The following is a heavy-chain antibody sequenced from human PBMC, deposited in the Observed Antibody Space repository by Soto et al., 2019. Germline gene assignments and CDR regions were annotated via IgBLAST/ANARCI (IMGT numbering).Heavy chain of an antibody. D-gene: IGHD2-15*01. CDR3: ARTPRSGYLDY. CDR1: GGSISSGGYS. V-gene: IGHV4-30-2*01. CDR2: IYHSGGT. Sequence: PSETLSLTCAVSGGSISSGGYSWSWIRQPPGKGLEWIGYIYHSGGTYYNPSLKSRVTISVDRSKNQFSLKLSSVTAADTAVYYCARTPRSGYLDYWGQGTLVTVSS. J-gene: IGHJ4*02.